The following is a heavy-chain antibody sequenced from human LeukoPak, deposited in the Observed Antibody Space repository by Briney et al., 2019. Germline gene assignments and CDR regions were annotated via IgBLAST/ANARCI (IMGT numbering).Heavy chain of an antibody. D-gene: IGHD1-26*01. CDR2: INPNSGGT. V-gene: IGHV1-2*02. J-gene: IGHJ5*02. CDR3: MRGSSGTYHGIYNWFDP. Sequence: GASVKVSCKASGYTFTGYYMHWVRQAPGQGLEWMGWINPNSGGTNYAQKFQGRVTMTRSTSISTAYMELSSLRSEDTAVYYCMRGSSGTYHGIYNWFDPWGQGTLVTVSS. CDR1: GYTFTGYY.